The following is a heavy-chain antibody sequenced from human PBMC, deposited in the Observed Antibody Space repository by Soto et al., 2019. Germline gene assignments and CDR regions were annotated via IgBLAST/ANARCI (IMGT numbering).Heavy chain of an antibody. J-gene: IGHJ5*02. CDR1: GGSFSGYY. V-gene: IGHV4-34*01. CDR2: INHSGST. CDR3: ARAQGGSSWRVYLNWFDP. D-gene: IGHD6-13*01. Sequence: SETPSLPRAVYGGSFSGYYLGWVRQPPRKGLEWIGEINHSGSTNYNPSLKSRVTISVDTSKNQFSLKLSSVTAADTAVYYCARAQGGSSWRVYLNWFDPWGQGTLVTVSA.